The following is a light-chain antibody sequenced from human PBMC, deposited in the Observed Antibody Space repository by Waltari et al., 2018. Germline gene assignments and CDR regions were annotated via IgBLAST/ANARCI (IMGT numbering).Light chain of an antibody. CDR3: QRYEYPGLT. Sequence: ETVMTQSPATLSVSPGERATLSCRASLSVRSNLAWYQQKPGQPPRLLMYGAATRANGVPARCSGSGSRTEFSLTISSLKSEDSAVYYCQRYEYPGLTCGGGTKVGIK. J-gene: IGKJ4*01. CDR1: LSVRSN. V-gene: IGKV3-15*01. CDR2: GAA.